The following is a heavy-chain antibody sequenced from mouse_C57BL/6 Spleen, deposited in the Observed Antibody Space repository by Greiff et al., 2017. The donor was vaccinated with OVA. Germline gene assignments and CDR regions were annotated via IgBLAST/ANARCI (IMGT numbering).Heavy chain of an antibody. CDR2: INPNNGVT. V-gene: IGHV1-26*01. D-gene: IGHD1-1*01. Sequence: EVQLQQSGPELVKPGASVKISCKASGYTFTDYYMNWVKQSHGKSLEWIGDINPNNGVTSYNQKFTGKATLTVDKSSSTAYMELRSLTSENSAVYYCAREGPIYYYGSPFAYWGQGTLVTVSA. CDR3: AREGPIYYYGSPFAY. CDR1: GYTFTDYY. J-gene: IGHJ3*01.